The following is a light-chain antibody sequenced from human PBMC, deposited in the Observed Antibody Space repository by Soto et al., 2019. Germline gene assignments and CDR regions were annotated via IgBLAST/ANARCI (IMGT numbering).Light chain of an antibody. J-gene: IGLJ1*01. V-gene: IGLV2-14*03. CDR3: SSYTSSNTYV. CDR1: SSDVGGHNY. Sequence: QSALTQPASVSGSPGQWTTISCTGTSSDVGGHNYVSWYQHHPGKAPKLMIYDVTNRPSGVSNRFSGSKSGNTASLTISGLQTEDEADYYCSSYTSSNTYVFGTGTKVTVL. CDR2: DVT.